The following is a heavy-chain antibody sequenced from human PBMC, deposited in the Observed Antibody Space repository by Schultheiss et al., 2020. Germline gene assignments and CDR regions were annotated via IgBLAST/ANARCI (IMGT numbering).Heavy chain of an antibody. CDR2: LYTSGST. Sequence: SETLSLTCTVSGGSISSGSYYWSWIRQAAGKGLEWIGRLYTSGSTDYNPSLKSRITMSIDTSKNQFSLKLSSVTAADTAVYYCARGGSSLYYMDVWGKGTTVTVS. CDR1: GGSISSGSYY. CDR3: ARGGSSLYYMDV. V-gene: IGHV4-61*02. J-gene: IGHJ6*03. D-gene: IGHD6-13*01.